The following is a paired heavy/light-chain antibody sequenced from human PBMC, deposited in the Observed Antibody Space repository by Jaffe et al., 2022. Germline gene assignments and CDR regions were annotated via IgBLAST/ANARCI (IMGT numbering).Heavy chain of an antibody. V-gene: IGHV3-15*01. CDR3: TTDLRPHDLGYCSGGSCYSGY. J-gene: IGHJ4*02. CDR1: GFTFSNAW. CDR2: IKSKTDGGTT. Sequence: EVQLVESGGGLVKPGGSLRLSCAASGFTFSNAWMSWVRQAPGKGLEWVGRIKSKTDGGTTDYAAPVKGRFTISRDDSKNTLYLQMNSLKTEDTAVYYCTTDLRPHDLGYCSGGSCYSGYWGQGTLVTVSS. D-gene: IGHD2-15*01.
Light chain of an antibody. CDR3: TQATQFPYT. V-gene: IGKV2-24*01. CDR1: QSLVHSDGNTY. CDR2: KIS. Sequence: DIVMTQTPLSSPVTLGQPASISCRSSQSLVHSDGNTYLSWLQQRPGQPPRLLIYKISNRFSGVPDRFSGSGAGTDFTLKISRVEAEDVGVYYCTQATQFPYTFGQGTKLEIK. J-gene: IGKJ2*01.